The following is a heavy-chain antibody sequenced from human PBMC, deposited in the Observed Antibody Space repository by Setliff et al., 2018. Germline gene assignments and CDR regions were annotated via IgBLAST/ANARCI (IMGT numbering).Heavy chain of an antibody. CDR2: ISATGGAT. CDR1: GFAFSNYE. V-gene: IGHV3-23*01. J-gene: IGHJ4*02. D-gene: IGHD3-3*01. Sequence: PGGSLRLSCAASGFAFSNYEMSWVRQAPGKGLEWVALISATGGATYYADSVKGRFTIFRDNSKNSLYLQMNDLRAEDTAVYYCAKDLASWSPDRWGLGTLVTVSS. CDR3: AKDLASWSPDR.